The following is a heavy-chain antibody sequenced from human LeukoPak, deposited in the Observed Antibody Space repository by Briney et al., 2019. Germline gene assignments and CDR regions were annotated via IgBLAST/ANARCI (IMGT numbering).Heavy chain of an antibody. Sequence: SETLSLTCAVYGGSFSGYYWSWIRQPPGKGLEWIGEINHSGSTNYNPSLKSRVTISADTSKNQFSLKLSSVTAADTDVYYRERGYIVVVVAATPIWFDPWGQGTQVTVSS. J-gene: IGHJ5*02. D-gene: IGHD2-15*01. V-gene: IGHV4-34*01. CDR3: ERGYIVVVVAATPIWFDP. CDR2: INHSGST. CDR1: GGSFSGYY.